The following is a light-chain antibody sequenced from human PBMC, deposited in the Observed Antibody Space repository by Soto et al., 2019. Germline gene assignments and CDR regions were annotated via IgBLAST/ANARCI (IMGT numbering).Light chain of an antibody. Sequence: DIQMTQSPSAMSASVGDRVTITCRASQAINTYLAWYQQKPGKAPKLLIYKASTLKSGVPSRFSGSGSGTEFTLTISSLQPDDFATYYCQHYNSYSEAFGQGTKVDI. CDR2: KAS. CDR1: QAINTY. J-gene: IGKJ1*01. V-gene: IGKV1-5*03. CDR3: QHYNSYSEA.